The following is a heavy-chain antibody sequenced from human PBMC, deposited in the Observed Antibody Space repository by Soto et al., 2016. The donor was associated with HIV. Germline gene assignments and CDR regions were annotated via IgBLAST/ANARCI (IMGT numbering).Heavy chain of an antibody. CDR3: AKATSGLYSSSRRHFDY. CDR2: ISGSGGST. J-gene: IGHJ4*02. V-gene: IGHV3-23*01. Sequence: EVQLLESGGGLVQPGGSVRLSCAASGFTFNNYAMSWVRPGSREGGVEWVSTISGSGGSTYYADSVKGRFTISRDNSKNTLYLQMNSLRSEDTAVYYCAKATSGLYSSSRRHFDYWGQGTLVTVSS. D-gene: IGHD6-13*01. CDR1: GFTFNNYA.